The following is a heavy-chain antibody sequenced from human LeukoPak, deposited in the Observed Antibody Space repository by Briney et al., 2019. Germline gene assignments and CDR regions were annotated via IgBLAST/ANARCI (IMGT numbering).Heavy chain of an antibody. D-gene: IGHD3-10*01. Sequence: PGGSLRLSCAASGFSFGTYAMSWVRQAPGKGLEWLSHITSGSITTHYADSVKGRFTVSRDNPKNSLYLQMNSLRDEDTAVYYCARVEYCSGSYEDYWGQGTLVTVSS. J-gene: IGHJ4*02. CDR1: GFSFGTYA. CDR2: ITSGSITT. CDR3: ARVEYCSGSYEDY. V-gene: IGHV3-48*02.